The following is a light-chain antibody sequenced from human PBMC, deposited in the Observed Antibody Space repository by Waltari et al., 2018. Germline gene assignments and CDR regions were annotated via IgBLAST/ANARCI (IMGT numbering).Light chain of an antibody. V-gene: IGLV3-10*01. CDR1: ELQRKY. Sequence: SYELTQPPSVSVSPGPTARITCSGNELQRKYAYWFQQKSGQAPRLVIYEDTKRPSGIPERFSGSSLGTVATLTITGAQVDDEADYYCYSSDSTGLRVFGGGTTVVVL. J-gene: IGLJ1*01. CDR3: YSSDSTGLRV. CDR2: EDT.